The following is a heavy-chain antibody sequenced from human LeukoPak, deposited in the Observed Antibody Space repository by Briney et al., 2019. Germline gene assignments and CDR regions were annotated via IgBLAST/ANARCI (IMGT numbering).Heavy chain of an antibody. V-gene: IGHV3-11*01. CDR3: TKGSSGWYAPHYMDV. CDR2: ISSSGSTI. CDR1: GFTFSDYY. Sequence: PGGSLRLSCAASGFTFSDYYMSWIRQAPGKGLEWVSYISSSGSTIYYADSVKGRFTISRDNAKNSLYLQMNSLRAEDMALYYCTKGSSGWYAPHYMDVWGKGTTVTVSS. J-gene: IGHJ6*03. D-gene: IGHD6-19*01.